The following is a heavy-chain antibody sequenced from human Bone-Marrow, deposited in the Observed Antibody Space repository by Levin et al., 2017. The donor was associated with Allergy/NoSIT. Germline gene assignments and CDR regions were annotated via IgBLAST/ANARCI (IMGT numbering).Heavy chain of an antibody. V-gene: IGHV3-23*01. CDR1: GYTFTNFA. CDR2: ISGSSGST. Sequence: GGSLRLSCAASGYTFTNFAMSWVRQAPGKGLEWVSAISGSSGSTYYADSVKGRFTISRDNSKNTLYLQMNSLSADDTAVYYCAKDDGGPYGDSAFGEFDYWGQGTLVTVSS. J-gene: IGHJ4*02. CDR3: AKDDGGPYGDSAFGEFDY. D-gene: IGHD4-17*01.